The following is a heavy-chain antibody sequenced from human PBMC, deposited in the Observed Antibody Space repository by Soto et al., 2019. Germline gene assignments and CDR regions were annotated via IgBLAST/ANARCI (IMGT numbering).Heavy chain of an antibody. CDR3: AREEAGSSLVFDY. J-gene: IGHJ4*02. D-gene: IGHD2-15*01. CDR1: GFTFSSCS. Sequence: EVQLVESGGGLVKPGGSLRLSCAASGFTFSSCSMNWVRQAPGKGLEWVSSISSSSSYIYYADSVKGRFTISRDNAKNSLYLQTNRLRTEDTAVYYCAREEAGSSLVFDYWGQGTLVTVSS. V-gene: IGHV3-21*01. CDR2: ISSSSSYI.